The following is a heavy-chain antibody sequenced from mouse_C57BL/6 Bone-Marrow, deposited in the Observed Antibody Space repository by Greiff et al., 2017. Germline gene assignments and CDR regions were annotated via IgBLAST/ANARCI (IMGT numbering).Heavy chain of an antibody. D-gene: IGHD2-3*01. CDR2: SNPNNGGT. CDR1: GYTFTDYY. Sequence: VQLPQSGPELVKPGASVKISCKASGYTFTDYYMNWVKQSHGKSLEWIGDSNPNNGGTSYNQKFKGKATLTVDKSSSTAYMELRSLTSEDSAVYYCARENGYYPFDYWGQGTTLTVSS. CDR3: ARENGYYPFDY. V-gene: IGHV1-26*01. J-gene: IGHJ2*01.